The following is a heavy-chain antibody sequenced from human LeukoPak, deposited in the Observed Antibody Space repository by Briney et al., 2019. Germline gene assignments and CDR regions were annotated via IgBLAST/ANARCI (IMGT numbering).Heavy chain of an antibody. J-gene: IGHJ4*02. CDR2: IYYSGST. CDR3: ARETLRGPDY. D-gene: IGHD2-15*01. Sequence: SETLSLTCTVSGGSISSYYWSWIRQPPGKGLEWIGYIYYSGSTSYNPSLKSRVTISVDTSKNQFSLKLSSVTAADTAVYYCARETLRGPDYWGQGTLVTVSS. V-gene: IGHV4-59*12. CDR1: GGSISSYY.